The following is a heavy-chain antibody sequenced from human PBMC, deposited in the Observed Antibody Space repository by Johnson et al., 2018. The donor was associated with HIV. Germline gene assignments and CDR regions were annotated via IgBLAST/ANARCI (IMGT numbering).Heavy chain of an antibody. Sequence: QVQLVESGGGVVQPGGSLRLSCAASGFSFSTYDVHWVRQAPGKGLEWVAFIRYDGNNKFYADSVKGRFTISRDNAKNTLYLQMNSLRAEDTALYYCARQHYYDSSGQGGGLDIWGQGTMVTVSS. CDR2: IRYDGNNK. J-gene: IGHJ3*02. D-gene: IGHD3-22*01. CDR3: ARQHYYDSSGQGGGLDI. V-gene: IGHV3-30*02. CDR1: GFSFSTYD.